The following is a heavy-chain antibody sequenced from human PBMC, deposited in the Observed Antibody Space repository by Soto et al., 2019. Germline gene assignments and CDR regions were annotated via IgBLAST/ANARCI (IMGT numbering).Heavy chain of an antibody. V-gene: IGHV1-69*06. CDR3: ARVQDYYGSGSYSNYGMDV. CDR2: IIPIFGTA. CDR1: GRTFSSYA. Sequence: SEKVSCKASGRTFSSYAISWVRQAPGQGLEWMWGIIPIFGTANYAQKFQGRVTITADKPTSTAYMELSSLRSEDTAVYYCARVQDYYGSGSYSNYGMDVWG. J-gene: IGHJ6*02. D-gene: IGHD3-10*01.